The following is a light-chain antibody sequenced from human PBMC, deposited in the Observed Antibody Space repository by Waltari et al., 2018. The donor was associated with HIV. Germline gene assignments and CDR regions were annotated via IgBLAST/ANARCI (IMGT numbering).Light chain of an antibody. Sequence: EIVLTQSPDTLSVSPGERVTLSCRASQRVDSNFAWYQQKPGQAPRLLICGTSSRAAGIPARISGSGSETESTLTISSLQSEDFAVYYCQQYNSWPWTFGQGTKVEVK. J-gene: IGKJ1*01. V-gene: IGKV3-15*01. CDR2: GTS. CDR3: QQYNSWPWT. CDR1: QRVDSN.